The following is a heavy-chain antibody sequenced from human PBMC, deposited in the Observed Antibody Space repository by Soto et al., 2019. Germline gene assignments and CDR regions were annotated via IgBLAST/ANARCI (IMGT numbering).Heavy chain of an antibody. J-gene: IGHJ4*02. CDR3: ARSGYSYGPNPLLY. D-gene: IGHD5-18*01. CDR1: GGSIGSGGYY. Sequence: SETLSLTCSVSGGSIGSGGYYWSWIRQHPGKGLEWIGYIYYSGSTYYNPSLKSRVTISVDTSKNQFSLKLSSVTAADTAVYYCARSGYSYGPNPLLYWGQGTLVTVSS. CDR2: IYYSGST. V-gene: IGHV4-31*03.